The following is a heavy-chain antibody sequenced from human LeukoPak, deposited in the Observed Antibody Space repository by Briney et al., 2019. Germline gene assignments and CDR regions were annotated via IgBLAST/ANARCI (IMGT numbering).Heavy chain of an antibody. D-gene: IGHD3-10*01. CDR2: FSSSSSTI. CDR3: ASDGSDYYGSGSYYNGDY. V-gene: IGHV3-48*01. Sequence: GGSLRLSCAASGFTFSSYSMNWVRQAPGKGLEWVSYFSSSSSTIYYADSVKGRFTISRDNSKNTLYLQMNSLRAEDTAVYYCASDGSDYYGSGSYYNGDYWGQGTLVTVSS. CDR1: GFTFSSYS. J-gene: IGHJ4*02.